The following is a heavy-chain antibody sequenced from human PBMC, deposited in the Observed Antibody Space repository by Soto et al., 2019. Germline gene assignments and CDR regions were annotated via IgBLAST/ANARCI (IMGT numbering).Heavy chain of an antibody. CDR3: AKGLPLMAAL. D-gene: IGHD2-21*01. CDR2: ILYDGSKE. V-gene: IGHV3-30*18. J-gene: IGHJ4*02. Sequence: GGSLRLSCTDSGFSFNTYVMDWVRQAPGKGLEWVARILYDGSKEYYADPVKGRFTISRDNSKNTLYLQMDRLRVEDTAVYFCAKGLPLMAALWGQGTPVTVSS. CDR1: GFSFNTYV.